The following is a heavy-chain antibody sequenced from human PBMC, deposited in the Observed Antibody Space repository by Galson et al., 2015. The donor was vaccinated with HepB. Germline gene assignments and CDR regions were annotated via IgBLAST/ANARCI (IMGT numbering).Heavy chain of an antibody. CDR3: ARGPDPSSGSDY. Sequence: SVKVSCKASGGTFSSYAISWVRQAPGQGLEWMGGIIPIFGTANYAQKFQGRVTITADESTSTAYMELSSLRSEDTAVYYCARGPDPSSGSDYWGQGTLVTVSS. CDR2: IIPIFGTA. D-gene: IGHD6-19*01. CDR1: GGTFSSYA. V-gene: IGHV1-69*13. J-gene: IGHJ4*02.